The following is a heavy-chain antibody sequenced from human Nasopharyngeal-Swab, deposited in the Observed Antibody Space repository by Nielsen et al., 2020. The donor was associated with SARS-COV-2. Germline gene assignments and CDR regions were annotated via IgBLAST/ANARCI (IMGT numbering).Heavy chain of an antibody. CDR1: GGTFSSYA. Sequence: SVKVSCKASGGTFSSYAISWVRQAPGQGLEWMGGIIPIFGTANYAQKFQGRVTITADESTSTAYMELGSLRSEDTAVYYCASGGLVRNYYYYYYMDVWGKGTTVTVSS. CDR3: ASGGLVRNYYYYYYMDV. V-gene: IGHV1-69*13. J-gene: IGHJ6*03. D-gene: IGHD6-6*01. CDR2: IIPIFGTA.